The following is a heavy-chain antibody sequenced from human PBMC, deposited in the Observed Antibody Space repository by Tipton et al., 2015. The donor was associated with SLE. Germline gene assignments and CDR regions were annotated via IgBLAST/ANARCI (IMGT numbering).Heavy chain of an antibody. CDR3: ARQAGQWLRRNAFDL. V-gene: IGHV3-48*01. J-gene: IGHJ3*01. CDR1: GFTFSSYN. CDR2: ISTTGNTI. D-gene: IGHD6-19*01. Sequence: SLRLSCAASGFTFSSYNMNWVRQAPGKGLEWVSYISTTGNTIYYADSVKGRFTISRDNAKNSLFLQMNSLRAEDTAIYFCARQAGQWLRRNAFDLWGQGTMVTVSS.